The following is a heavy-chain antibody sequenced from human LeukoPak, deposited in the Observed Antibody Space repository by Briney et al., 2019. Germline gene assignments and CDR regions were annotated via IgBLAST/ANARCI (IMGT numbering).Heavy chain of an antibody. CDR1: GFTFSSYW. Sequence: PGGSLRLSCAASGFTFSSYWMSWVRQAPGKGLEWVANMERDGSEKNYVDAVKGRFTISRDNAKNTLFLQMNSLRGDDTAVYYCARESTEVTPGYWGQGTLVTVSS. CDR3: ARESTEVTPGY. V-gene: IGHV3-7*01. J-gene: IGHJ4*02. CDR2: MERDGSEK. D-gene: IGHD4-23*01.